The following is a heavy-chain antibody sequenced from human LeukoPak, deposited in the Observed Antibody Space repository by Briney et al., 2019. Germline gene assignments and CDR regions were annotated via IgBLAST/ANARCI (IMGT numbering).Heavy chain of an antibody. CDR2: INHSGST. CDR3: ARERWMGYSYGNTRSRFDP. D-gene: IGHD5-18*01. CDR1: GGSFSGYY. V-gene: IGHV4-34*01. Sequence: PSETLSLTCAVYGGSFSGYYWSWIRQPPGKGLERIGEINHSGSTNYNPSLKSRVTISVDTSKNQFSLKLSSVTAADTAVYYCARERWMGYSYGNTRSRFDPWGRGTLVTVSS. J-gene: IGHJ5*02.